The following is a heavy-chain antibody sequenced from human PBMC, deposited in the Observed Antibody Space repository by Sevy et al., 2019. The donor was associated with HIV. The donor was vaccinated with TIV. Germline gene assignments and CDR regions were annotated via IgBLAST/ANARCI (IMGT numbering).Heavy chain of an antibody. Sequence: SETLSLTCTVFGGSISSYYWSWIRQPPGKGLEWIGYMYYSGSTNYNPSLKSRVTTSADTSKNQFSLKLTSLTPADTAVYYCARQGGSSECGFHFDIWGQGTMVTVSS. V-gene: IGHV4-59*13. CDR2: MYYSGST. D-gene: IGHD6-13*01. CDR3: ARQGGSSECGFHFDI. CDR1: GGSISSYY. J-gene: IGHJ3*02.